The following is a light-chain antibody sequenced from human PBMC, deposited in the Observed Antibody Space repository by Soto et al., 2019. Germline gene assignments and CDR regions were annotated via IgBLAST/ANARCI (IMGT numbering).Light chain of an antibody. CDR1: QSVSSY. Sequence: EIVLTQSPGTLSLSPGERATISCRASQSVSSYLAWYQQKPGQAPRLLIYDASNRATGIPARFSGSGSGTEFTLTISSLQPEDFEVYYCQQRSNWPRTFGQGTKVDIK. CDR2: DAS. J-gene: IGKJ1*01. CDR3: QQRSNWPRT. V-gene: IGKV3-11*01.